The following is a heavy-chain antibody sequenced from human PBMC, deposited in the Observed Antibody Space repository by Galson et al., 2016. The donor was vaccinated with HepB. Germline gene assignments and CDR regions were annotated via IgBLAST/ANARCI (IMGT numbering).Heavy chain of an antibody. CDR3: AKDLDTVVVPSAIDY. V-gene: IGHV3-7*01. CDR1: GFTFSDYW. J-gene: IGHJ4*02. CDR2: INQDGTAE. Sequence: SLRLSCAASGFTFSDYWMSWLRQAPGKGLEWVANINQDGTAEYYLDSVKGRFTIARDNAKDSLYLQMNSLRAEDTAVYYCAKDLDTVVVPSAIDYWGQGTLVTVSS. D-gene: IGHD2-2*01.